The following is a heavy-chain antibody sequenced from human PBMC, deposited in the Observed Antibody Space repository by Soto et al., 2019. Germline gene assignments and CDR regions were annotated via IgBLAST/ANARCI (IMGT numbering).Heavy chain of an antibody. CDR1: GYTFTSFG. V-gene: IGHV1-18*04. Sequence: VQLVQSGAELKKPGASVRVSCKASGYTFTSFGVSWVRQAPGQGPEWMGWISPETGKTAYSYKFLDRVSMTADASTTTFYLDLGSLRSDDTAVYYCTLDLFFISPSTVTTDAYWGQGTLVTVSS. J-gene: IGHJ4*02. D-gene: IGHD4-17*01. CDR2: ISPETGKT. CDR3: TLDLFFISPSTVTTDAY.